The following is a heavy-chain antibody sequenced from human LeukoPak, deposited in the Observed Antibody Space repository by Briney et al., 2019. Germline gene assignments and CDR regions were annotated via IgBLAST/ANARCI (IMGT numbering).Heavy chain of an antibody. V-gene: IGHV1-8*02. CDR3: ARAYSSGLIDY. D-gene: IGHD6-19*01. J-gene: IGHJ4*02. Sequence: ASVKVSCKASGYTFTSYDINWVRQATGQGLEWMGWMNPNSGNTGYAQKLQGRVTMTTDTSTSTAYMELSSLRSEDTAVYYCARAYSSGLIDYWGQGTLVTVSS. CDR1: GYTFTSYD. CDR2: MNPNSGNT.